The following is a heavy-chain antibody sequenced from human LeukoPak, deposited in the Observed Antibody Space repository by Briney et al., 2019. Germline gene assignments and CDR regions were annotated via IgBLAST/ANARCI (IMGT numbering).Heavy chain of an antibody. J-gene: IGHJ4*02. CDR2: IYWSGST. D-gene: IGHD3-10*01. CDR1: GGSMSSYY. CDR3: ARHYYGSGSYYSNFDY. Sequence: SETLSLTCTVSGGSMSSYYWSWLRQPPGKGLEGIGYIYWSGSTNYKPSLKSRVTISVDTSKNQFSLKLSSVTAAGTPVYYCARHYYGSGSYYSNFDYWGQGTLVTASS. V-gene: IGHV4-59*08.